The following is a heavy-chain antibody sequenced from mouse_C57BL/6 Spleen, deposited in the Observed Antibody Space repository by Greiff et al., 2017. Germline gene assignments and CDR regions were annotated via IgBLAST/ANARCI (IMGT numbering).Heavy chain of an antibody. CDR3: ARGQLRPDYFDY. Sequence: QVQLQQSGAELVKPGASVKLSCKASGYTFTSYWMQWVKQRPGPGLEWIGEIYPSDSCTNYNQKFKGKATLTVATASSTAYMQLSSLTSVYSAVXYGARGQLRPDYFDYWGQGTTLTVSS. J-gene: IGHJ2*01. D-gene: IGHD3-2*02. CDR2: IYPSDSCT. V-gene: IGHV1-50*01. CDR1: GYTFTSYW.